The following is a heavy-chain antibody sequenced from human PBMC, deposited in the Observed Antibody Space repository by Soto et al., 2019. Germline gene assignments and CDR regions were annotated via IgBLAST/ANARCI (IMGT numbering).Heavy chain of an antibody. CDR2: ISGGGGST. D-gene: IGHD3-22*01. CDR1: GFTFAGYA. CDR3: AKDSSGYYRPFDY. Sequence: GGSLRLSCAASGFTFAGYAMSWVRQAPGKGLEWVSTISGGGGSTYCADSVRGRFTISRDNSKNTLYLQMNSLRAEDTAVYYCAKDSSGYYRPFDYWGQGTLVTVSS. J-gene: IGHJ4*02. V-gene: IGHV3-23*01.